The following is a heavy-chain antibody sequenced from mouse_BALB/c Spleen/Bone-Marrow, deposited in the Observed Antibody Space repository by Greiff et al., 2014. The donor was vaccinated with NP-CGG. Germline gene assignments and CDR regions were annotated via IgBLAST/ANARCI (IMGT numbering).Heavy chain of an antibody. CDR1: GYSFITYW. Sequence: QVQLQQPGAELVRPGASVKLSCKASGYSFITYWMNWLKQRPGEGLEWIGMIHPSDSETRLNQKFNDKATLTVDESSSIVYMQLSSPTSEDSAVYYCARGHYSMDYWGQGTSVIVSS. J-gene: IGHJ4*01. CDR2: IHPSDSET. CDR3: ARGHYSMDY. V-gene: IGHV1-61*01.